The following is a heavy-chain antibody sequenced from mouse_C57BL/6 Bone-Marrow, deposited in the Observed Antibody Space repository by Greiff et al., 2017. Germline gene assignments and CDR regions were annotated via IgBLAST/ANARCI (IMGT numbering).Heavy chain of an antibody. V-gene: IGHV1-82*01. CDR1: GYAFSSSW. CDR3: ACPLCLRREYWYAY. CDR2: IYPGDGDT. Sequence: QVQLKQSGPELVKPGASVKISCKASGYAFSSSWMNWVKQRPGKGLEWIGRIYPGDGDTNYNRKFKGKATLTADKSSSTSYMQLSSLTSEDSAVYVCACPLCLRREYWYAYWGQGTLVTVSA. D-gene: IGHD2-2*01. J-gene: IGHJ3*01.